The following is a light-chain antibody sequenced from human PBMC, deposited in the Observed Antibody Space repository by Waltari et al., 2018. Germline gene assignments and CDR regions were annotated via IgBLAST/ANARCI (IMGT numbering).Light chain of an antibody. CDR3: CSYAGSSTWV. CDR2: EGS. CDR1: SSDGGIYNL. V-gene: IGLV2-23*01. Sequence: QSALTQPASVSGSPGQSITISCPGTSSDGGIYNLVSWYQQHPGKAPKLMIYEGSKRPSGVSNRFSGSKSGNTASLTISGLQAEDEADYYCCSYAGSSTWVFGGGTKLTVL. J-gene: IGLJ3*02.